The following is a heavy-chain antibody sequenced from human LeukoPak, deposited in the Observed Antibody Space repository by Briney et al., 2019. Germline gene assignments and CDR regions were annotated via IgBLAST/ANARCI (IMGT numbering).Heavy chain of an antibody. Sequence: SDTLSLTCTVSGASISAYYWSWIRQPPGKGLEWIGYVYYSGSTNYNPSLKSRVTISVDTSNNQFSLKLSSVTAADTAVYYCARAGSGYYPFDDWGQGTLVTVSS. CDR2: VYYSGST. CDR3: ARAGSGYYPFDD. CDR1: GASISAYY. D-gene: IGHD3-22*01. V-gene: IGHV4-59*07. J-gene: IGHJ4*02.